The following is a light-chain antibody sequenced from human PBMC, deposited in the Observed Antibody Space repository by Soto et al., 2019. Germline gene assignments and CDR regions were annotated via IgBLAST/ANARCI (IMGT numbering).Light chain of an antibody. V-gene: IGKV3D-15*01. Sequence: EIVLTQSPGTLSLSPGERATLSCRASQSVSNNYLAWYQQKPGQAPRLLIYGASNRATGIPDRFSGSGSGTEFTLTISSLQSEDFAVYYCQQYYNWRPRFGQGTKVDI. CDR2: GAS. CDR3: QQYYNWRPR. CDR1: QSVSNN. J-gene: IGKJ1*01.